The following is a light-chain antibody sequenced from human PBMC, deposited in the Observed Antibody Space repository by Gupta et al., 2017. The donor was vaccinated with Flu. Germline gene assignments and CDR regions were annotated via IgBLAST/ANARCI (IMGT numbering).Light chain of an antibody. CDR1: QSLLHTIGYIY. V-gene: IGKV2-28*01. J-gene: IGKJ1*01. Sequence: DIVMTQSPLSLPVTSGEPASISCRSSQSLLHTIGYIYLDWYLQKPGQSPQLLIYLGSNRAPGVPDRFTGSGSGTDFTLKISRVEAEDVGVYYCMQPLQTPWTFGQGTKVEIK. CDR2: LGS. CDR3: MQPLQTPWT.